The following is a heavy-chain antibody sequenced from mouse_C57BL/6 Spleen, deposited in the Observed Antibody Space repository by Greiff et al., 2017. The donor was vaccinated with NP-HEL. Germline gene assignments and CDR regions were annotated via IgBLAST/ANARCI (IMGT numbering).Heavy chain of an antibody. CDR3: AREGPITTVVARYFDV. V-gene: IGHV1-80*01. D-gene: IGHD1-1*01. Sequence: QVQLQQSGAELVKPGASVKISCKASGYAFSSYWMNWVKQRPGKGLEWIGQIYPGDGDTNYNGQFKGKGTLTADNSPSTAYMQLSSLTSEDSAVYCCAREGPITTVVARYFDVWGTGTTVTVSS. CDR1: GYAFSSYW. CDR2: IYPGDGDT. J-gene: IGHJ1*03.